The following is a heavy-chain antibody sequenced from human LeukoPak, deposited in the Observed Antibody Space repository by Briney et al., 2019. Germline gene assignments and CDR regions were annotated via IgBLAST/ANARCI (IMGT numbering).Heavy chain of an antibody. CDR2: ISYDGNNK. Sequence: PGGSLRLSCAASGFTFSNYAMYWVRHAPGKGLEWVSLISYDGNNKYYADSLKGRFTISRDNAKNSLYLQMNSLRVEDTAVYHCARARLAVSGNYFENWGQGTLVTVSS. D-gene: IGHD6-19*01. J-gene: IGHJ4*02. CDR1: GFTFSNYA. V-gene: IGHV3-30*04. CDR3: ARARLAVSGNYFEN.